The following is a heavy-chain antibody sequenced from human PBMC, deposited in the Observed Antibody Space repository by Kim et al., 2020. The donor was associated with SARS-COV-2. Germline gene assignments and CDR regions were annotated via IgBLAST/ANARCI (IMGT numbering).Heavy chain of an antibody. CDR3: ARLAGRWLPYLDY. V-gene: IGHV5-51*01. J-gene: IGHJ4*02. Sequence: GESLKISCRGSGYRFTYYWIGWVRQMPGKGLEWMGIINLTNSNTRYSPPFQGQVTISADTSIGTAYLQWSSLKASDTAMYYCARLAGRWLPYLDYWGQGTLVTVSS. CDR1: GYRFTYYW. CDR2: INLTNSNT. D-gene: IGHD5-12*01.